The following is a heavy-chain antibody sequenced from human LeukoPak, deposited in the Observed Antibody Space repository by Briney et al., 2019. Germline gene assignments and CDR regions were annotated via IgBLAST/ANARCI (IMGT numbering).Heavy chain of an antibody. J-gene: IGHJ4*02. CDR1: GFTFSSYA. Sequence: GGSLRLSCAASGFTFSSYAMSWVRQAPGKGLEWVSGISGSGDFAYYADSVKGRFTISRDNSKNTLYVQMNSLRAEDTAVYYCAKGGSASYYSGNLWDYWGQGTLVTVSS. CDR3: AKGGSASYYSGNLWDY. CDR2: ISGSGDFA. V-gene: IGHV3-23*01. D-gene: IGHD1-26*01.